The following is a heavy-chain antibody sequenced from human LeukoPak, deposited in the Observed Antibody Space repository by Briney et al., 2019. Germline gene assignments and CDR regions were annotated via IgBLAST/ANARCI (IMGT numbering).Heavy chain of an antibody. CDR3: ARARGSSWYFDS. Sequence: PSETLSLTCTVSGGSISSYYWSWIRQPPGKGLEWIGYIYYSGSTNYNPSLKSRVTISVDTSKNQLSLKLRSVTAADTAVYYCARARGSSWYFDSWGQGTLVTVSS. J-gene: IGHJ4*02. CDR2: IYYSGST. V-gene: IGHV4-59*01. D-gene: IGHD6-6*01. CDR1: GGSISSYY.